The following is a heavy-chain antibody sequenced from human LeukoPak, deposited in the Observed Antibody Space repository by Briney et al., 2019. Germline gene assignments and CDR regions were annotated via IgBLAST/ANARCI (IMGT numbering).Heavy chain of an antibody. J-gene: IGHJ5*02. CDR1: GFTVSDNY. Sequence: PGGSLRLSCAASGFTVSDNYMSWVRQAPGKGLEWVSVMYSRGDTYYANSVKGRFTFSRDISKNTLYLQMNGPRTEDTAMYYCARDAPQVPAAGVLASWGQGTLVIVSS. D-gene: IGHD6-13*01. V-gene: IGHV3-53*01. CDR3: ARDAPQVPAAGVLAS. CDR2: MYSRGDT.